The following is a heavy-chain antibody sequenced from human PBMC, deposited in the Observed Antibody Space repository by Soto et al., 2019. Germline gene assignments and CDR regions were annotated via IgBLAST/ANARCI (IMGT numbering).Heavy chain of an antibody. D-gene: IGHD3-16*01. CDR2: ISYDGSNK. V-gene: IGHV3-30*18. Sequence: QVQLVESGGGVVQPGRSLRLSCAASGFTFSSYGMHWVRQAPGKGLEWVAVISYDGSNKYYADSVKGRFTISRDNSKNTLYLQMNSLRAEDTAVYYCEKDRVGLPNYGMYVWGQGTTVTVSS. CDR3: EKDRVGLPNYGMYV. CDR1: GFTFSSYG. J-gene: IGHJ6*02.